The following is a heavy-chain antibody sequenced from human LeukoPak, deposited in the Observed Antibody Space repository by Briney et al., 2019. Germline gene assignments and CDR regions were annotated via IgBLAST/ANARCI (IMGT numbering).Heavy chain of an antibody. CDR2: IYYSGST. CDR3: ARVFSGTIDP. CDR1: GFTFSSYG. Sequence: GTLRLSCAASGFTFSSYGMSWVRQAPGKGLEWIGYIYYSGSTNYNPPLKSRVTISVDTSKNQFSLKLSSVTAADTAVYYCARVFSGTIDPWGQGTLVTVSS. J-gene: IGHJ5*02. V-gene: IGHV4-59*01.